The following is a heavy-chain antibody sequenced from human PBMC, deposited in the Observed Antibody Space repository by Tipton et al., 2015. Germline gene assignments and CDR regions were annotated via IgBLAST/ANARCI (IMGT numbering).Heavy chain of an antibody. CDR3: ARSGGYGWDF. V-gene: IGHV3-7*01. D-gene: IGHD5-12*01. J-gene: IGHJ4*02. CDR1: GFTFSSYW. Sequence: GSLRLSCGASGFTFSSYWMSWVRQAPGKGLEWVANIEPDGSERYYVDSVKGRFTFFRDNAKNSLHLQLNNLRAEDTAVYYCARSGGYGWDFWGQGTLVTVSS. CDR2: IEPDGSER.